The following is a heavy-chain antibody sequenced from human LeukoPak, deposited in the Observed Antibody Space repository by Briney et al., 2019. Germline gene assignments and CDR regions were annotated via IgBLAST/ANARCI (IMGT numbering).Heavy chain of an antibody. CDR2: ISYDGGNK. Sequence: GGSLRLSCAASGFTFSDYGMHWVRQAPGKGLEWVALISYDGGNKFYADSVRDRFTISRDNSKNTLFLQMNSLRIEDTAVYHCARVTGGDYFDFWGQGTLVTVSS. J-gene: IGHJ4*02. D-gene: IGHD7-27*01. CDR3: ARVTGGDYFDF. V-gene: IGHV3-30*03. CDR1: GFTFSDYG.